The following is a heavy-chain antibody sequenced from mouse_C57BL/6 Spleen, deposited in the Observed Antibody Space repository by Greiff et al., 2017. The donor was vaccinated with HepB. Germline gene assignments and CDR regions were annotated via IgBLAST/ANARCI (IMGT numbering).Heavy chain of an antibody. CDR1: GFTFSSYA. CDR2: ISDGGSYT. D-gene: IGHD2-3*01. CDR3: ARGSVTKDY. V-gene: IGHV5-4*03. Sequence: EVKVVESGGGLVKPGGSLKLSCAASGFTFSSYAMSWVRQTPEKRLEWVATISDGGSYTYYPDNVKGRFTISRDNAKNNLYLQMSHLKSEDTAMYYCARGSVTKDYWGQGTTLTVSS. J-gene: IGHJ2*01.